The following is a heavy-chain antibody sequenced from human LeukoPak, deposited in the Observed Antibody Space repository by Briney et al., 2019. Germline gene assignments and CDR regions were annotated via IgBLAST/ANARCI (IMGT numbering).Heavy chain of an antibody. J-gene: IGHJ4*02. CDR3: ARGQRGYSSYDLNY. CDR1: GGTFSSYA. CDR2: IIPIFGTA. D-gene: IGHD5-12*01. V-gene: IGHV1-69*13. Sequence: SVKVSCKASGGTFSSYAISWVRQAPGQGLEWMGGIIPIFGTANYAQKFQGRVTITADESTSTAYTELSSLRSEDTAVYYCARGQRGYSSYDLNYWGQGTLVTVSS.